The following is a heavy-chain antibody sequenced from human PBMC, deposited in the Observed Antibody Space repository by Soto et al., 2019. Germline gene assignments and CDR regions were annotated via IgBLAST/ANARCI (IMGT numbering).Heavy chain of an antibody. CDR2: INPSGGST. CDR3: ARDLRGGYCSGGSCQRDDY. D-gene: IGHD2-15*01. Sequence: QVQLVQSGAEVKKPGASVKVSCKASGYTFTSYYMHWVRQAPGQGLEWMGIINPSGGSTSYAQKFPGRGTITRDTSTETVYMELRRLGSEDTAVYYCARDLRGGYCSGGSCQRDDYWGQGTLVTVSS. V-gene: IGHV1-46*03. J-gene: IGHJ4*02. CDR1: GYTFTSYY.